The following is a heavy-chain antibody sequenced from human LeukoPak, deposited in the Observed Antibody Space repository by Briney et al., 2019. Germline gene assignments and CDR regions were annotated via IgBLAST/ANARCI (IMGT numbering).Heavy chain of an antibody. J-gene: IGHJ3*02. CDR2: ISSSSSTI. CDR1: GFTFSDYY. D-gene: IGHD1-26*01. V-gene: IGHV3-11*04. Sequence: GGSLRLSCAASGFTFSDYYMSWIRQAPGKGLEWVSYISSSSSTIYYADSVKGRFTISRDNAKNSLYLQMNSLRAEDTAVYYCARDAYSGSYSSSFDIWGQGTMVTVSS. CDR3: ARDAYSGSYSSSFDI.